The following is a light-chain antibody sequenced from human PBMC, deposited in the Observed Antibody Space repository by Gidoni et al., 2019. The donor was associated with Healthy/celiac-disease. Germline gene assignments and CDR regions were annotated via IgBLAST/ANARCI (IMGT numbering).Light chain of an antibody. CDR3: SSYTSSSTLV. V-gene: IGLV2-14*01. CDR2: EVS. J-gene: IGLJ2*01. Sequence: QSALTQPASVSGSPGQSIPISCTGTSSDVGGYNYVSWYQPHPGKAPKLMIYEVSNRPSGVSNRFSGSKSGNTASLTISGLQAEDEADYYCSSYTSSSTLVFGGGTKLTVL. CDR1: SSDVGGYNY.